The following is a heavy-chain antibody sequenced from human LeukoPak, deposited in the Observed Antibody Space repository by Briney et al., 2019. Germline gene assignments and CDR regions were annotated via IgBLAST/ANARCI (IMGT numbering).Heavy chain of an antibody. Sequence: ASVKVSCKASGYTFTGYYMHWVRQAPGQRLEWMGWINPNSGGTNYAQKFQGRVTMTRDTSISTAYMELSRLRSDDTAVYYCARTMVRGLHMDVWGKGTTVTISS. J-gene: IGHJ6*03. CDR1: GYTFTGYY. V-gene: IGHV1-2*02. D-gene: IGHD3-10*01. CDR3: ARTMVRGLHMDV. CDR2: INPNSGGT.